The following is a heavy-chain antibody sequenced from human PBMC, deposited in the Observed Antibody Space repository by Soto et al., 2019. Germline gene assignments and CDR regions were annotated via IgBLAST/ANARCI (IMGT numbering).Heavy chain of an antibody. D-gene: IGHD3-10*01. CDR2: ISYDGSNK. Sequence: QVQLVESGGGVVQPGRSLRLSCAASGFPFTSYGMHWVREGPDKGLEWVASISYDGSNKYYADCVKGRFTISRDNSKNTLYLQMNSLRPEDTALYYCVGGQYYFDYRGQGTLVIVSS. CDR3: VGGQYYFDY. J-gene: IGHJ4*02. V-gene: IGHV3-30*03. CDR1: GFPFTSYG.